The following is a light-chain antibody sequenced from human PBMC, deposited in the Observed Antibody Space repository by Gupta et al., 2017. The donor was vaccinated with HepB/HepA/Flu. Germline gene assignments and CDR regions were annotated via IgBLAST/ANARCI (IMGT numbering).Light chain of an antibody. J-gene: IGKJ1*01. CDR2: YAS. CDR1: QSIGTS. CDR3: QQTSTLQWT. Sequence: EIVLTQSPDFQSVTPKEKVTITCRATQSIGTSLHWYQHKPGQSPKLLIKYASQSFSVVPSRFSGSGVGTDFNLTTKNLEAEDAGTFLCQQTSTLQWTFGQGTKVDIK. V-gene: IGKV6-21*01.